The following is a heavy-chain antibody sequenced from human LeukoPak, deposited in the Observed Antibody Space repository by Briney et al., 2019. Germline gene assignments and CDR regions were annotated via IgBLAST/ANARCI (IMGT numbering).Heavy chain of an antibody. D-gene: IGHD2-2*01. CDR2: IVVGSGNT. CDR3: AADGVRYCSSTSCYGYMDV. J-gene: IGHJ6*03. V-gene: IGHV1-58*02. Sequence: XVKVSCKASGFTFTSSAMQWVRQARGQGLEGIGWIVVGSGNTNYAQKFQERVTITRDISTSTAYMELSSLRSEDTAAYYCAADGVRYCSSTSCYGYMDVWGKGTTVTVSS. CDR1: GFTFTSSA.